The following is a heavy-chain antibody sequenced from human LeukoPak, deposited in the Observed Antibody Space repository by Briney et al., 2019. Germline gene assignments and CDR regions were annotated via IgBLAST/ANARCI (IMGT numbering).Heavy chain of an antibody. J-gene: IGHJ4*02. V-gene: IGHV4-4*07. Sequence: SETLSLTCTVSGGSISSYYWSWIRQPAGKGLEWIGRIYTSGSTNYNLSLKSRVTMSVDTSKNQFSLKLSSVTAADTAVYYCVHGYYDSSGYLIDYWGQGTLVTVSS. CDR3: VHGYYDSSGYLIDY. D-gene: IGHD3-22*01. CDR2: IYTSGST. CDR1: GGSISSYY.